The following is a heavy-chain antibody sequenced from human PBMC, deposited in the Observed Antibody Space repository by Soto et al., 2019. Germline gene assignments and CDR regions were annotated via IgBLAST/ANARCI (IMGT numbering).Heavy chain of an antibody. CDR3: ARGIAVADTWWFDS. V-gene: IGHV3-48*03. Sequence: GSLRLSCAASGFTFSHYELNWVRQAPGKGLEWISYISNSAYTNYADSVKGRFTISRDNAKNSLYLQMNSLRAEDTAVYYCARGIAVADTWWFDSWGQGTLVTVSS. J-gene: IGHJ5*01. D-gene: IGHD6-19*01. CDR2: ISNSAYT. CDR1: GFTFSHYE.